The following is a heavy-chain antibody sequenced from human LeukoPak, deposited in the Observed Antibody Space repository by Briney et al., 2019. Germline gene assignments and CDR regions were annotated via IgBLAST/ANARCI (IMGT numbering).Heavy chain of an antibody. CDR3: AKPIEPRADYYFYMDV. CDR1: GFTFSNYA. CDR2: LSGSGGST. J-gene: IGHJ6*03. V-gene: IGHV3-23*01. Sequence: QTGGSLRLSCAASGFTFSNYAMTWVRQAPGKGLEWVSTLSGSGGSTYYADSVKGRFIISRDNSKNALYLRMYSLRAEDTAVYYCAKPIEPRADYYFYMDVWGEGTTVTVS. D-gene: IGHD1-14*01.